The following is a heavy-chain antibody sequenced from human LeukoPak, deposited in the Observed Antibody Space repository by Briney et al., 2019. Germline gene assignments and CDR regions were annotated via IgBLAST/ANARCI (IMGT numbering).Heavy chain of an antibody. CDR2: ISDSGRT. CDR1: GFTFSRYH. D-gene: IGHD2-15*01. J-gene: IGHJ4*02. CDR3: AKDSSVVVAADEY. Sequence: GRSLRLSCAASGFTFSRYHMSWVRQAPGKGLEWVSAISDSGRTYYADAVRGRFTISRDNSKNTVYLQMNTLRVDDTAVYYCAKDSSVVVAADEYWGQGTLVTVSS. V-gene: IGHV3-23*01.